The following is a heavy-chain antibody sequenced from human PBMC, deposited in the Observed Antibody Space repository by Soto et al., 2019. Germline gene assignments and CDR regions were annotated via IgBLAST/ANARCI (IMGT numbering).Heavy chain of an antibody. J-gene: IGHJ5*02. CDR1: GYTFTNYA. Sequence: QVQPVQSGAEVKKPGASVKVSCKASGYTFTNYAIHWVRQAPGQALEWMGWINAGNGDTKYSQKFQARVTITRDTSATTAYMELSSLRSEDPAVYYCAIDGAGVGSVVVNWFDPWGQGTRVNVSS. D-gene: IGHD3-22*01. CDR3: AIDGAGVGSVVVNWFDP. V-gene: IGHV1-3*01. CDR2: INAGNGDT.